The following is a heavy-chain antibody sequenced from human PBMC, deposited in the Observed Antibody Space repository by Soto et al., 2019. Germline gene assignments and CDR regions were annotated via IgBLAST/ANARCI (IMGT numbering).Heavy chain of an antibody. D-gene: IGHD3-16*02. Sequence: QVQLQESGPGLVKPSQTLSLTCTVSGGSISSGGYYWSWIRQHPGKGLEWIGYIYYSGSTYYNPSLKSRVTISVDTSKNQFSLKLSSVTAADTAVYYCVREGAPDYVWGSYRSDWYFDLWGRGTLVTVSS. V-gene: IGHV4-31*03. CDR1: GGSISSGGYY. CDR3: VREGAPDYVWGSYRSDWYFDL. CDR2: IYYSGST. J-gene: IGHJ2*01.